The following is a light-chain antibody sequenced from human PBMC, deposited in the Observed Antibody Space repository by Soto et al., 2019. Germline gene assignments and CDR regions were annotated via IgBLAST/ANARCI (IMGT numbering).Light chain of an antibody. CDR2: DAS. Sequence: IVLTQSPGTLSLSPGERATLSCRASQSVSNNYLAWYQQKPGQAPRLLIYDASNRATGIPARFSGSGSGTDFTLTISSLEPEDFAVYYCQQYNNWLRTFGQGTKVDIK. J-gene: IGKJ1*01. CDR3: QQYNNWLRT. V-gene: IGKV3-11*01. CDR1: QSVSNNY.